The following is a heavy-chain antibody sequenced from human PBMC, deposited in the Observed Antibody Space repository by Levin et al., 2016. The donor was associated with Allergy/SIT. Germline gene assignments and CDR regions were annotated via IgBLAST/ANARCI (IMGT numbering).Heavy chain of an antibody. V-gene: IGHV3-33*01. D-gene: IGHD3-3*01. CDR3: ARDSGTHREWFTSGFDY. CDR2: IWYDGSNK. CDR1: GFTFSSYG. Sequence: GGSLRLSCAASGFTFSSYGMHWVRQAPGKGLEWVAVIWYDGSNKYYADSVKGRFTISRDNSKNTLYLQMNSLRAEDTAVYYCARDSGTHREWFTSGFDYWGQGTLVTVSS. J-gene: IGHJ4*02.